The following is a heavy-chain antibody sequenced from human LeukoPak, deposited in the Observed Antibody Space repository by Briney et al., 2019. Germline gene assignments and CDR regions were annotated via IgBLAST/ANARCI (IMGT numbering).Heavy chain of an antibody. CDR3: ARDELSSWFDP. CDR1: GGSFSGNY. V-gene: IGHV4-34*01. CDR2: INHSVRT. D-gene: IGHD3-10*01. Sequence: SETLSLTCAVYGGSFSGNYWSWIRQPPGKGLEWIGEINHSVRTNYNPSLKSRVTISVDTSKNQFSLKLSSVTAADTAMYYCARDELSSWFDPWGQGTLVTVSS. J-gene: IGHJ5*02.